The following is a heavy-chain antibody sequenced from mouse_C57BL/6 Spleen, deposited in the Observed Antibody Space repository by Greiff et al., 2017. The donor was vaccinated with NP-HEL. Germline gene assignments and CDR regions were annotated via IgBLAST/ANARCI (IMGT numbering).Heavy chain of an antibody. Sequence: QVQLQQPGAELVKPGASVKLSCKASGYTFTSYWMQWVKQRPGQGLEWIGEIDPSDSYTNYNQKFKGKATLTVDTSSSTAYMQLSSLTSEDSAVYYCAMWGRDWFAYWGQGTLVTVSA. CDR1: GYTFTSYW. V-gene: IGHV1-50*01. D-gene: IGHD3-3*01. CDR2: IDPSDSYT. CDR3: AMWGRDWFAY. J-gene: IGHJ3*01.